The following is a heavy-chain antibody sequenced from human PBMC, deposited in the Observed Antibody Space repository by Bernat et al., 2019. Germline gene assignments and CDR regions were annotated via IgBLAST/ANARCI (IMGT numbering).Heavy chain of an antibody. CDR2: IDWDDDK. J-gene: IGHJ6*02. CDR1: GFSLSTSGMC. CDR3: ARTTYDYVWGSYREGRLNYYYYGMDV. Sequence: QVTLRESGPALVKPTQTLTLTCTISGFSLSTSGMCVSWIRQPPGKALEWLARIDWDDDKYYSTSLKTRLTISKDTSKNQVVLTMTNMDPVDTATYYCARTTYDYVWGSYREGRLNYYYYGMDVWGQGTTVTVSS. D-gene: IGHD3-16*02. V-gene: IGHV2-70*13.